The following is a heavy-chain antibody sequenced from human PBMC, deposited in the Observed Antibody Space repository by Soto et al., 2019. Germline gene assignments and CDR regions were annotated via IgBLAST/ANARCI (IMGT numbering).Heavy chain of an antibody. CDR3: ERDPWNSRPNYYYYGMDV. CDR2: TYYRSKWYN. Sequence: PSQTLSLTCAISGDSVSSNSAAWNWIRQSPSRGLEWLGRTYYRSKWYNDYAVSVKSRITINPDTSKDQSSLQLNSVTPADTAVYYCERDPWNSRPNYYYYGMDVWGQGTTVTVSS. J-gene: IGHJ6*02. D-gene: IGHD1-7*01. CDR1: GDSVSSNSAA. V-gene: IGHV6-1*01.